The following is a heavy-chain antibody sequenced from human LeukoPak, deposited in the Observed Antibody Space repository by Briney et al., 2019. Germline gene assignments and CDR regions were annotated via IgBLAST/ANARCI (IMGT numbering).Heavy chain of an antibody. Sequence: GGSLRVSCAASEFTFSSYAMSWVRQAPGKGMEWVSAISGSGGSTYYADSVKGPFTISRDNSKTTLYLQMNSVRAEDTAVYYCASAVSYGAPVRAKFDSWGQGTLVTVSS. CDR2: ISGSGGST. J-gene: IGHJ4*02. CDR3: ASAVSYGAPVRAKFDS. V-gene: IGHV3-23*01. CDR1: EFTFSSYA. D-gene: IGHD5-18*01.